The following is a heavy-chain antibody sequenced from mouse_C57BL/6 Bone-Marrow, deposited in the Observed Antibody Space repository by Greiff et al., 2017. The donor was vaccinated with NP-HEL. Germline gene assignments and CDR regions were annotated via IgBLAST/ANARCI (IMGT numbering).Heavy chain of an antibody. D-gene: IGHD2-4*01. J-gene: IGHJ3*01. CDR3: ARSIYYDYDGWNPWFAY. Sequence: QVQLQQPGAELVKPGASVKLSCKASGYTFTSYWMHWVKQRPGQGLEWIGMIHPNSGSTNYNEKFKSKATLTVDKSSSTAYMQLSSLTYEDSAVYYCARSIYYDYDGWNPWFAYWGQGTLVTVSA. CDR1: GYTFTSYW. V-gene: IGHV1-64*01. CDR2: IHPNSGST.